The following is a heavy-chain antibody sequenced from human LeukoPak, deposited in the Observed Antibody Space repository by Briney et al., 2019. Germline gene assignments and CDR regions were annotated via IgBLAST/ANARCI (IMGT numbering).Heavy chain of an antibody. J-gene: IGHJ4*02. CDR3: ARVVVPAAISFFDY. CDR1: GGSISSSNW. V-gene: IGHV4-4*02. Sequence: SETLSLTCAVSGGSISSSNWWSWVRQPPGKGLEWIGEIYHSGSTYYNPSLKSRVTISVDTSKNQFSLKLSSVTAADTAVYYCARVVVPAAISFFDYWGQGTLVTVSS. CDR2: IYHSGST. D-gene: IGHD2-2*01.